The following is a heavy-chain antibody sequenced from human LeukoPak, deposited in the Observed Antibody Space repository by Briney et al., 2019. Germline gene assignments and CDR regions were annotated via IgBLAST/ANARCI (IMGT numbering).Heavy chain of an antibody. CDR3: ARVAIPKYCSGGSCYYYYYGMDV. CDR2: ISAYNGNT. CDR1: GYTFTSYG. Sequence: ASVKVSCKASGYTFTSYGISWVRQAPGQGLEWMGWISAYNGNTNYAQKLQGRVTMTTDTSTSTAYMELRSLGSDDTAVYYCARVAIPKYCSGGSCYYYYYGMDVWGQGTTVTVSS. J-gene: IGHJ6*02. D-gene: IGHD2-15*01. V-gene: IGHV1-18*01.